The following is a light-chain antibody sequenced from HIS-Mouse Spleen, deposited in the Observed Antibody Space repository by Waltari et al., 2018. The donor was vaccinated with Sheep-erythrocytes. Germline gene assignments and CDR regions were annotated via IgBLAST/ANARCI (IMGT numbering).Light chain of an antibody. J-gene: IGLJ1*01. V-gene: IGLV2-11*01. CDR2: EVS. CDR3: CSYAGSYNHV. CDR1: SSDVGGYNY. Sequence: QSALTQPRSVSGSPGQSVTISCPGTSSDVGGYNYVSWYQQYPGKAPKLMIYEVSKRPSGVPDRFSGSKSGNTASLTISGLQAEDEADYYCCSYAGSYNHVFATGTKVTVL.